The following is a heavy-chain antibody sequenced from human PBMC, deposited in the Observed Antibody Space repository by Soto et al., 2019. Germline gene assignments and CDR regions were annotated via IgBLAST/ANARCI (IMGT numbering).Heavy chain of an antibody. CDR2: IYDGGRT. D-gene: IGHD7-27*01. Sequence: QVQLQESGPGLVKPSQTLSLTCTVSGGSISTVDYWWSWIRQSPDMGLEWIGHIYDGGRTYNNPSLESRVTMSVDTCKSQLSLTLSSVSAADTAVYYCARGPSGDKVDSWGQGTLVTVSS. CDR3: ARGPSGDKVDS. CDR1: GGSISTVDYW. V-gene: IGHV4-30-4*01. J-gene: IGHJ4*02.